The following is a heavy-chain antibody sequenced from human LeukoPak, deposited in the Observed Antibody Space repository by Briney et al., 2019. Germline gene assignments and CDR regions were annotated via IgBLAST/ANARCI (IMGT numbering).Heavy chain of an antibody. CDR3: ARDRSGYYDSSGYYHVFDY. D-gene: IGHD3-22*01. J-gene: IGHJ4*02. V-gene: IGHV4-59*01. Sequence: PSETLSLTCTVSGGSISSYYWSWLRQPPGKGLEWIGYIYYSGSTNYNPSLKSRVTISVDPSKNQFSLKLSSVTAADTAVYYCARDRSGYYDSSGYYHVFDYWGQGTLVTVSS. CDR2: IYYSGST. CDR1: GGSISSYY.